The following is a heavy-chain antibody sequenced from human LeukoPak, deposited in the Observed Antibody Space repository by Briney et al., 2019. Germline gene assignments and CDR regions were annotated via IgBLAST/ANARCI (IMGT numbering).Heavy chain of an antibody. CDR1: GGSISSYY. V-gene: IGHV4-59*01. Sequence: SETLSLTCTVSGGSISSYYWSWIRQPPGKGLEWIGHIYYNGSTNYNPSLKSRVTISVDTSNNQCSLKLSSVTAADTAVYYWARGGKRELHMGYYYYGMDVWGQGSTVTVSS. CDR3: ARGGKRELHMGYYYYGMDV. J-gene: IGHJ6*02. D-gene: IGHD1-26*01. CDR2: IYYNGST.